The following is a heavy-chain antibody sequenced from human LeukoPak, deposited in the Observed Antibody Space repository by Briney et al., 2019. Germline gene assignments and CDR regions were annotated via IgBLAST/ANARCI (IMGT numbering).Heavy chain of an antibody. CDR3: ARDPGDGYNSAGDFDY. CDR1: GFTFSSYA. V-gene: IGHV3-7*01. J-gene: IGHJ4*02. CDR2: IKQDGSEK. D-gene: IGHD5-24*01. Sequence: GGSLRLSCAASGFTFSSYAMNWVRQAQGKGLEWVANIKQDGSEKYYVDSVKGRFTISRDNAKNSLYLQMNSLRAEDTAVYYCARDPGDGYNSAGDFDYWGQGTLVTVSS.